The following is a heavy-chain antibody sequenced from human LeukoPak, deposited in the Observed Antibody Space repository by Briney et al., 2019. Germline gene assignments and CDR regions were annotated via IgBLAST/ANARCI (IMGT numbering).Heavy chain of an antibody. CDR2: LYSDGNT. D-gene: IGHD6-19*01. Sequence: PGGSLRLSCAASGFTVITNDMTWVRQAPGKGLEWVSVLYSDGNTKYADSVQGRFTISRDNSKNTLYLEMNSLSPDDTAVYYCARGTRTKQQWLVLGYWGQGTLVTVSS. V-gene: IGHV3-53*01. CDR1: GFTVITND. CDR3: ARGTRTKQQWLVLGY. J-gene: IGHJ4*02.